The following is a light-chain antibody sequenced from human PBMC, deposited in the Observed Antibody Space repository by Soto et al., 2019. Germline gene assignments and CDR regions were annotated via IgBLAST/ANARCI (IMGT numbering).Light chain of an antibody. CDR3: SSYSSTDTLYV. CDR2: EVS. J-gene: IGLJ1*01. CDR1: RSEIGSYNY. Sequence: QSVLTQPASVSGSPRQSITISCTGTRSEIGSYNYVSWYQVHPGKAPKLFIYEVSSLPSGVPDRFSGSKSGNTASLMISGLQADDEAHYYCSSYSSTDTLYVFGTGTKVTVL. V-gene: IGLV2-14*01.